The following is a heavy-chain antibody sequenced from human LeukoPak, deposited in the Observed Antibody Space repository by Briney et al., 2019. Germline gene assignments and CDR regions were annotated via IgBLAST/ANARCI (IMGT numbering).Heavy chain of an antibody. CDR1: VYTFTTNY. J-gene: IGHJ4*02. V-gene: IGHV1-46*01. CDR2: IDPSGAST. CDR3: AKRSHMLGATNPNYYFDH. D-gene: IGHD3-10*02. Sequence: ASVKVSFKSSVYTFTTNYMHWVRQAPGQGLEWVGMIDPSGASTMYAQKFQGRVTMTRNTSTATVYMELSSLRSEDTAVYYCAKRSHMLGATNPNYYFDHWGQGTLVTVSS.